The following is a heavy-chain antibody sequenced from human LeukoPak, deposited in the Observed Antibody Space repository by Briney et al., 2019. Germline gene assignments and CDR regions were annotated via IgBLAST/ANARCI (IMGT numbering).Heavy chain of an antibody. CDR3: AKSAYSSGWGDFDY. V-gene: IGHV3-23*01. Sequence: GGSLRLSCAASGVIFSSYAMSWVRQAPGRGPEWVSVISGSGGSRYHADSVKGRFTISRDNSKNTLYLQMNSLRAEDTAVYYCAKSAYSSGWGDFDYWGQGTLVTVSS. CDR1: GVIFSSYA. CDR2: ISGSGGSR. D-gene: IGHD6-19*01. J-gene: IGHJ4*02.